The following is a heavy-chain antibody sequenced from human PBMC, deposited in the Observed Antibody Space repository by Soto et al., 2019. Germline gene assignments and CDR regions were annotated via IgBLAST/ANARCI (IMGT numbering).Heavy chain of an antibody. D-gene: IGHD3-10*01. CDR1: GFTFSSFA. Sequence: PGGSLRLSCAASGFTFSSFAMSWDRQAPGKGLEWVSAISGSGGSTYYADSVKGRFTISRDNSKNTLYLQMNSLRAEDTAVYYCAKNSLWFGEFHNWFDPWGQGTLVTVSS. J-gene: IGHJ5*02. CDR2: ISGSGGST. CDR3: AKNSLWFGEFHNWFDP. V-gene: IGHV3-23*01.